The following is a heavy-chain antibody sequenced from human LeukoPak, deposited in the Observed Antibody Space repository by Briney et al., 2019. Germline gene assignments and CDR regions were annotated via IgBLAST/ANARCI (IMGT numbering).Heavy chain of an antibody. Sequence: GGSLRLSCAASGFTFSAYSMNWVRQAPGKGLQWVANIKRDGSEEYYVDSVKGRFTISRDNAKNSLYLQMNSLRAEDTAVYYCARGGGYCSSDSCYYFDSWGQGTLVTVSA. CDR3: ARGGGYCSSDSCYYFDS. CDR2: IKRDGSEE. D-gene: IGHD2-15*01. CDR1: GFTFSAYS. V-gene: IGHV3-7*02. J-gene: IGHJ4*02.